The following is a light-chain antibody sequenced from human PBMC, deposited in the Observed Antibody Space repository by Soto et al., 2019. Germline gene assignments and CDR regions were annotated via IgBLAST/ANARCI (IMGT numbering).Light chain of an antibody. J-gene: IGKJ1*01. CDR2: AAS. V-gene: IGKV1-12*01. CDR1: QGISSW. Sequence: DIQMTQSPSSVSASVGDRVTITFRASQGISSWLAWYQQRPGKAPNLLISAASTLQSGVPSRFSGSGSGTDFTLTISRLEPEDFAVYYCQQYGSSGTFGQGTKVDIK. CDR3: QQYGSSGT.